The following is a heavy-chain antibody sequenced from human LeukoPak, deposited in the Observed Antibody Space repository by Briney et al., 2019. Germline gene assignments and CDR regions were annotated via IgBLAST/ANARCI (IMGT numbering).Heavy chain of an antibody. J-gene: IGHJ4*02. CDR1: GGSISNSIYY. D-gene: IGHD6-19*01. CDR2: IYYSGST. V-gene: IGHV4-39*07. Sequence: SETLSLTCTVSGGSISNSIYYWGYIRQPPGKGLEWIGSIYYSGSTYYNPSLKSRVTMSVDTSKNQFSLKLSSVTAADTAVYYCAADVAVAGQRGFDYWGQGALVTVSS. CDR3: AADVAVAGQRGFDY.